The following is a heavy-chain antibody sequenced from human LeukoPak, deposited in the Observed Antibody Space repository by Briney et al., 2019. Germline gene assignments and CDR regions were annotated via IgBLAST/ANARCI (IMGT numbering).Heavy chain of an antibody. D-gene: IGHD3-3*01. Sequence: PGGSLRLSCAASGFTFSSYAMSWVRQAPGKGLEWVSAISGSGGSTYYADSVKGRLTISRDNSKNTLYLQMNSLRAEDTAVYYCAKRRFLEWLSPALYFDYWGQGTLVTVSS. CDR3: AKRRFLEWLSPALYFDY. CDR2: ISGSGGST. V-gene: IGHV3-23*01. CDR1: GFTFSSYA. J-gene: IGHJ4*02.